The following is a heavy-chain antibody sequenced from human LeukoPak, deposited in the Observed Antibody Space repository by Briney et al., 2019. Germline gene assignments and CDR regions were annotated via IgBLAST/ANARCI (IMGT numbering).Heavy chain of an antibody. D-gene: IGHD3-22*01. CDR3: ARDAYYYDSSGHNAYYYYYYMDV. CDR2: IKQDGSEK. J-gene: IGHJ6*03. Sequence: PGGSLRLSCAASGFTFSSYWMSWVRQAPGKGLEWVANIKQDGSEKYYVDSVKGRFTISRDNAKNSLYLQMNSLRAEDTAVYYCARDAYYYDSSGHNAYYYYYYMDVWGKGTTVTVSS. CDR1: GFTFSSYW. V-gene: IGHV3-7*01.